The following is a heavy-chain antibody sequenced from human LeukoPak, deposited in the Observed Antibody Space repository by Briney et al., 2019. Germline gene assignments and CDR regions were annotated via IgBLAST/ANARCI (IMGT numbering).Heavy chain of an antibody. Sequence: LTGGSLRLSCAASEFTFSSYDIIWVRQAPGKGLEWVSCITGSGEAIKYTDSVKGRFTISRENAKKSVYLQMNSLRVEDTAVYYCARNGGVLDYWGQGTLVTVSS. CDR1: EFTFSSYD. CDR2: ITGSGEAI. J-gene: IGHJ4*02. V-gene: IGHV3-48*03. CDR3: ARNGGVLDY. D-gene: IGHD2-8*02.